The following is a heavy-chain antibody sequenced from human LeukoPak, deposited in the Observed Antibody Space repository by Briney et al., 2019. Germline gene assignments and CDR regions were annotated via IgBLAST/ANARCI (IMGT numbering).Heavy chain of an antibody. CDR2: ISGDGGST. J-gene: IGHJ4*02. V-gene: IGHV3-43*02. Sequence: PGGSLRLSCAASGFTFDDYAMHWVRQAPGKGLEWVSLISGDGGSTYYADSVKGRFTISRDNSKNSLYLQMNSLRTEDTVLYYCAKDLTRGSGWPIDYWGQGTLVTVSS. CDR3: AKDLTRGSGWPIDY. CDR1: GFTFDDYA. D-gene: IGHD6-19*01.